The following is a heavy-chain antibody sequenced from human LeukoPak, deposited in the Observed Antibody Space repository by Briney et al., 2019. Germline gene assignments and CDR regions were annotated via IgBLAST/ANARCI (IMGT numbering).Heavy chain of an antibody. CDR1: GYSISSDYY. CDR3: ARHVEITMIVVGRGVFDY. Sequence: SETLSLTCAVSGYSISSDYYWCRIRPPPEEGLEWIGSIYHSGSTYYAQSLKSRVTISIDTSKNQFSLKLSTLTAADTAVYYCARHVEITMIVVGRGVFDYWGQGTLVTVSS. CDR2: IYHSGST. J-gene: IGHJ4*02. V-gene: IGHV4-38-2*01. D-gene: IGHD3-22*01.